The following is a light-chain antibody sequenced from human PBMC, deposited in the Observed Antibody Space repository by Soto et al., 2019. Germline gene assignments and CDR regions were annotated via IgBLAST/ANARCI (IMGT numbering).Light chain of an antibody. CDR3: QQYNSYSPVT. Sequence: DIQMTQSASTLSASVGDRVTITFRASQSISSWLAWYQQKPGKAPKLLIYKASSLESGVPSRFSGSGSGTEFTLTISSLQPDDFATYYCQQYNSYSPVTFGQGTKLEIK. J-gene: IGKJ2*01. CDR1: QSISSW. CDR2: KAS. V-gene: IGKV1-5*03.